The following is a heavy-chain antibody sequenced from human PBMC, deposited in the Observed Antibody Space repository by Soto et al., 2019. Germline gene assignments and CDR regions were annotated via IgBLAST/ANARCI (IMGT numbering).Heavy chain of an antibody. CDR3: ANRIAVAGDNGFDH. J-gene: IGHJ5*02. V-gene: IGHV1-69*19. D-gene: IGHD6-19*01. CDR2: IIPTFGTA. CDR1: GGTFSSYA. Sequence: QVQLVQSGAEVKKTGSSVKVSCKASGGTFSSYAISWERQAPGQGLEWMGGIIPTFGTANYTKKFQGSVTITADESNCTTCMELSSLISVDTALSYSANRIAVAGDNGFDHCGQGTRVTVSS.